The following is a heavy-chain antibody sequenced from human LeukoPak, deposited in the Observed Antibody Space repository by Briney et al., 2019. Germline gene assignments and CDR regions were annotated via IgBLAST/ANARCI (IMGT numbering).Heavy chain of an antibody. CDR3: ASDPPYTSSSAW. CDR2: ILVGSGNT. Sequence: ASVMVSCKASGFTFTSTAVQWVRQARGQRLEWIGWILVGSGNTNHAQMFQERVTLTWDVSTSTAYMVLSSLRSEDTAIYYCASDPPYTSSSAWWGQGTLVTVSS. CDR1: GFTFTSTA. J-gene: IGHJ4*02. D-gene: IGHD2-2*01. V-gene: IGHV1-58*01.